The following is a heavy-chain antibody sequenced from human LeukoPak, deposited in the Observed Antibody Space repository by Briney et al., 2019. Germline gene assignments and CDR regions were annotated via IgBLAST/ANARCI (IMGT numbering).Heavy chain of an antibody. CDR3: ARGYSGYDRRGKNYYYYYMDV. CDR1: GGSFSGYY. Sequence: SETLSLTCAVYGGSFSGYYWSWIRQSPGKGLEWIGEINHSGSTNYNPSLKSRVTISVDTSKNQFSLKLSPVTAADTAVYYCARGYSGYDRRGKNYYYYYMDVWGKGTTVTVSS. V-gene: IGHV4-34*01. D-gene: IGHD5-12*01. J-gene: IGHJ6*03. CDR2: INHSGST.